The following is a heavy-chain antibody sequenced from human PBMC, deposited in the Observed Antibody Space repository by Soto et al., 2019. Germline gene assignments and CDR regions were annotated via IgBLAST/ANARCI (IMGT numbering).Heavy chain of an antibody. CDR2: IYHSGST. CDR3: ARDIWRDGYKSGIGY. D-gene: IGHD5-18*01. CDR1: GYSITSSNW. Sequence: QVQLQESGPGLVKPSGTLSLTCAVSGYSITSSNWWIWVRQPPGKGLEWIGEIYHSGSTTYNPSLTSRVTISVDKSKKQFSLKLTSVTAADTAVYYCARDIWRDGYKSGIGYWGQGTLVTVSS. J-gene: IGHJ4*02. V-gene: IGHV4-4*02.